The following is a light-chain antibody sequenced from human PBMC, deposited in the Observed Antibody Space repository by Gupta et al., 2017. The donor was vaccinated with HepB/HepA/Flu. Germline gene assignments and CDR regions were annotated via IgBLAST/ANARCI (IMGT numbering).Light chain of an antibody. V-gene: IGLV1-47*01. CDR1: SSNIGRNY. CDR2: RNN. CDR3: AAWDDSLSGSWV. J-gene: IGLJ3*02. Sequence: QSVLTQPPSASGTPGQRVTISCSGSSSNIGRNYVYWYQQPPGTAPKLLIYRNNQRPSGVPDRFSGSKSGTSASLAISGLRSEDEADYYCAAWDDSLSGSWVFGGGTKLTVL.